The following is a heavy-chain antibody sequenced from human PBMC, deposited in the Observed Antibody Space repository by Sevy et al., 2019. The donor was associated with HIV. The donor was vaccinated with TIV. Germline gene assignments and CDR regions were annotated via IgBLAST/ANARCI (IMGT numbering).Heavy chain of an antibody. CDR3: AKEAYCSSTSCYMRYYYYGMDV. CDR1: GFTFSSYA. Sequence: GGSLRLSCAASGFTFSSYAMSWVRQAPGKALEWVSAISGSGGSTYCADSVKGRFTISRDNSKNTLYLQMISLRAEDTDVYYCAKEAYCSSTSCYMRYYYYGMDVWGQGTTVTVSS. V-gene: IGHV3-23*01. CDR2: ISGSGGST. D-gene: IGHD2-2*02. J-gene: IGHJ6*02.